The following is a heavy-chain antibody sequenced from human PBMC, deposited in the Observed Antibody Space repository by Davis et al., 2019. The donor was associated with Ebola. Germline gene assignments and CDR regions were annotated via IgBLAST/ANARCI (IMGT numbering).Heavy chain of an antibody. J-gene: IGHJ4*02. CDR3: VREGYDILTGYRTREFDY. Sequence: PGGSLRLSCEASGLTFSNFAMSWVRQAPGKGLEWVSTISGSGGGTYYEESVEGRFTISRDNSKNTVYLHMNSLRAEETAVYYCVREGYDILTGYRTREFDYWGQGTLVTVSS. CDR2: ISGSGGGT. D-gene: IGHD3-9*01. CDR1: GLTFSNFA. V-gene: IGHV3-23*01.